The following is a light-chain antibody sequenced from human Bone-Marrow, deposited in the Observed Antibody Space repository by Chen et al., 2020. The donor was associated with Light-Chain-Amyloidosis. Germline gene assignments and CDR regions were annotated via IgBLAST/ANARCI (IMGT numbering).Light chain of an antibody. V-gene: IGLV3-25*03. CDR1: DLPTKY. J-gene: IGLJ2*01. CDR2: RDT. CDR3: QSADSSGTYEVI. Sequence: SYELTPPPPVSVSPGHTASITCSGDDLPTKYAYWYQQKPGQAPVLVIHRDTERPSGISERFSGSSSGTTATLTISGVQAEDEADYHCQSADSSGTYEVIFGGGTKLTVL.